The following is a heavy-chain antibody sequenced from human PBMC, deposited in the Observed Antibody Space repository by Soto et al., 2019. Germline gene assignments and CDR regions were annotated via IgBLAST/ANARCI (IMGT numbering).Heavy chain of an antibody. V-gene: IGHV3-21*01. CDR1: GFTFSSYS. Sequence: EVQLVESGGGLVKPGGSLRLSCAASGFTFSSYSMNWVRQAPGKGLEWVSSISSSSSYIYYADSVKGRFTISRDNAKNSLYLQMNSLRAEDTAVYYCARQTVEMATMASDYWGQGTLVTVSS. J-gene: IGHJ4*02. D-gene: IGHD5-12*01. CDR3: ARQTVEMATMASDY. CDR2: ISSSSSYI.